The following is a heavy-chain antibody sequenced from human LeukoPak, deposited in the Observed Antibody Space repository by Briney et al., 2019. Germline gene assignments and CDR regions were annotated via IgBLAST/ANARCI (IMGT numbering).Heavy chain of an antibody. V-gene: IGHV3-23*01. Sequence: GGSLRLSCAASGFTFSSYAMSWVRQAPGKGLEWVSGISGSGDNTYYADSVKGRFTISRDNSKNTLYLQMNSLRAEDTGVYYCAKRLWGSSGDNWFDPWGQGTLVTVSS. CDR3: AKRLWGSSGDNWFDP. CDR2: ISGSGDNT. D-gene: IGHD6-6*01. CDR1: GFTFSSYA. J-gene: IGHJ5*02.